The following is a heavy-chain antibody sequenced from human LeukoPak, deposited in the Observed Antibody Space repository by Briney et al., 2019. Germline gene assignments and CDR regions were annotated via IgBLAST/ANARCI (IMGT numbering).Heavy chain of an antibody. CDR1: GFSFSSYW. J-gene: IGHJ4*02. CDR3: ARDRYTSI. CDR2: IKEDGSEK. V-gene: IGHV3-7*01. Sequence: GGYLRLSCAASGFSFSSYWMSWVRQAPGKGLEWVANIKEDGSEKYYVGSVKGRFTISRDNVKNSLYLQMNSLRAEDTAVYFCARDRYTSIWGQGILVTVSS. D-gene: IGHD3-16*02.